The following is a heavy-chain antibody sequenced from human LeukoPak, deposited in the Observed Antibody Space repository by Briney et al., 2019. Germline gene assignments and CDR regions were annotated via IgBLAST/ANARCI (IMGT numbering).Heavy chain of an antibody. J-gene: IGHJ4*02. V-gene: IGHV3-15*01. CDR1: GFTFSNAW. CDR3: TTAEYIEPTYFDY. CDR2: IKSKTDGGTT. D-gene: IGHD2-15*01. Sequence: GGSLRLSCAASGFTFSNAWMGWVRQAPGKGLEWVGRIKSKTDGGTTDYAAPVKGRFTISRDDSKNTLYLQMNSLKTEDTAVYYCTTAEYIEPTYFDYWGQGTLVTVSS.